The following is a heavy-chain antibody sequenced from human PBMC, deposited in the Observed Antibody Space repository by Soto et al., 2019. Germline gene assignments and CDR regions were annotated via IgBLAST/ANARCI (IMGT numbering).Heavy chain of an antibody. J-gene: IGHJ4*02. CDR1: GGSFSGYY. CDR3: ARGPGVGRQIMEQWLNQSTSFDY. Sequence: SETLSLTCAVYGGSFSGYYWSWIRQPPGKGLEWIGEINHSGSTNYNPSLKSRVTISVDTSKNQFSLKLSSVTAADTAVYYCARGPGVGRQIMEQWLNQSTSFDYWGQGTLVTVSS. D-gene: IGHD6-19*01. V-gene: IGHV4-34*01. CDR2: INHSGST.